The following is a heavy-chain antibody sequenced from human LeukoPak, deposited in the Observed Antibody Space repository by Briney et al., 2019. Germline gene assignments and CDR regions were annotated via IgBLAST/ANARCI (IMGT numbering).Heavy chain of an antibody. V-gene: IGHV3-9*02. CDR3: TIDVVPGGADY. J-gene: IGHJ4*02. CDR2: IYWNGGRI. Sequence: SLRLSCRASGVSSPDHAMHWVRQAQGQGLEWVSGIYWNGGRIDYADSVRGRFTVSRDNAKNSLYLQMNSLRVEDTALYYCTIDVVPGGADYWGQGTLVTVS. CDR1: GVSSPDHA. D-gene: IGHD2-2*01.